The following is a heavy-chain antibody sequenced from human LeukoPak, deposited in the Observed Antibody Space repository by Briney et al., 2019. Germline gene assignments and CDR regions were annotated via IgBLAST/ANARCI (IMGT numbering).Heavy chain of an antibody. CDR1: GFTFNSYV. CDR2: ISSSGYST. J-gene: IGHJ4*02. V-gene: IGHV3-23*01. Sequence: PGGSLRLSCAASGFTFNSYVMKWVRQAPGKGLEWVSSISSSGYSTFYADSVKGRFTISRDNSKNTLYLQMNSLRADDTAVYYCAKRDYSNYLGYWGQGTLVTVSP. CDR3: AKRDYSNYLGY. D-gene: IGHD4-11*01.